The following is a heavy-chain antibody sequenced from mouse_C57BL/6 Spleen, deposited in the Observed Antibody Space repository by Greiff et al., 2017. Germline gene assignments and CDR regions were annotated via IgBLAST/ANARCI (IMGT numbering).Heavy chain of an antibody. D-gene: IGHD6-5*01. J-gene: IGHJ4*01. CDR3: ASPILSNYAMDY. CDR2: ISYDGSN. CDR1: GYSITSGYY. V-gene: IGHV3-6*01. Sequence: EVQLVESGPGLVKPSQSLSLTCSVTGYSITSGYYWNWIRQFPGNKLEWMGYISYDGSNNYNPSLKNRISITRDTSKNQFFLKLNSVTTEDTATYYCASPILSNYAMDYWGQGTSVTVSS.